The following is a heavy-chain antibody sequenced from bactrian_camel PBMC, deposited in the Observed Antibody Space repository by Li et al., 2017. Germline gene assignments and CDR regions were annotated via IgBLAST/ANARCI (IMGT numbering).Heavy chain of an antibody. CDR1: GHTVSTYC. J-gene: IGHJ4*01. CDR3: AAASDYGLGTPFFNL. V-gene: IGHV3S53*01. D-gene: IGHD5*01. Sequence: HVQLVESGGGLVQPGGSLRLSCEASGHTVSTYCLAWFRQAPGKEREGAAVIHSGGFRNYADSVKGRFTISKDNAKNTLYLQMNSLKPEDTAVYYCAAASDYGLGTPFFNLLGPGDPGHRL. CDR2: IHSGGFR.